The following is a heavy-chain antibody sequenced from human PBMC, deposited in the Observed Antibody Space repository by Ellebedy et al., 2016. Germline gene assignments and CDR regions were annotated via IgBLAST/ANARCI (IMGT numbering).Heavy chain of an antibody. V-gene: IGHV3-30*03. CDR2: ISNDGNDE. Sequence: GGSLRLXCAGNGFIFSHFWMNWVRQAQGKGLEWVAAISNDGNDENYGASVKGRFSISRDNSKNRVYLQMSSLRLEDTAVYSCARVRSPDYSTNYDLDVWGQGTTVTVSS. D-gene: IGHD3-22*01. CDR3: ARVRSPDYSTNYDLDV. CDR1: GFIFSHFW. J-gene: IGHJ6*02.